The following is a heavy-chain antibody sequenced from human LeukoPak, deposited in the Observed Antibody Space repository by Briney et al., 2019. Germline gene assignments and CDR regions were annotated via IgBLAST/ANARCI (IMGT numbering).Heavy chain of an antibody. Sequence: ASVKVSCKASGYSFTSYDINWVRQATGQGLEWMGWMNPNSGNTGYAQKFQGRVTMTRNTSISTAYMELSSLRSEDTAVYYCARALYSSGWYDYYYYGMDVWGQGNTVTVSS. CDR3: ARALYSSGWYDYYYYGMDV. V-gene: IGHV1-8*01. CDR1: GYSFTSYD. D-gene: IGHD6-19*01. CDR2: MNPNSGNT. J-gene: IGHJ6*02.